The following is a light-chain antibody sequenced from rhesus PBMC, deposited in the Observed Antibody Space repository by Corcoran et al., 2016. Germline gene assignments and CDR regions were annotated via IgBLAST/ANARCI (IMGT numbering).Light chain of an antibody. J-gene: IGKJ2*01. CDR1: QRINNW. CDR3: LQYSGSPYS. Sequence: DIQMTQSPSSLSASVGDTVTITCRASQRINNWLDWHQQKPGKAPRLLIYKASTLQGGVPSRFSGSGSWTAFTLPISGLLPEHFATYYCLQYSGSPYSFGQGTKVELK. V-gene: IGKV1-22*01. CDR2: KAS.